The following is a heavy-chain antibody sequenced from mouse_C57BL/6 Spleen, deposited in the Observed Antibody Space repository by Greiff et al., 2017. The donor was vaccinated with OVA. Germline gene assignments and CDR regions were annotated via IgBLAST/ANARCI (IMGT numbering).Heavy chain of an antibody. CDR2: INPNNGGT. D-gene: IGHD2-4*01. J-gene: IGHJ1*03. V-gene: IGHV1-22*01. CDR1: GYTFTDYN. Sequence: EVQLQQSGPELVKPGASVKMSCKASGYTFTDYNMHWVKQSHGKSLEWIGYINPNNGGTSYNQKFKGKATLTVNKSSSTAYMELRSLTSEDSAVYYCARGDDYGWYVDVWGTGTTVTVSS. CDR3: ARGDDYGWYVDV.